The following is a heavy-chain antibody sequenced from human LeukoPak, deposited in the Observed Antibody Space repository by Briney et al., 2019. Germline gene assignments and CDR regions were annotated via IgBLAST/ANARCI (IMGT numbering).Heavy chain of an antibody. Sequence: SQTLSLTHTVSAFSLSRGHYWASTRQPPGKALERIASTSHTGTTFYNPSLKGRVTISVDTSKNQFSLTVTSVTAADTAVYYCSRGQSISAVAVWGQGTLVTVSS. D-gene: IGHD6-13*01. CDR2: TSHTGTT. CDR1: AFSLSRGHY. V-gene: IGHV4-38-2*02. CDR3: SRGQSISAVAV. J-gene: IGHJ4*02.